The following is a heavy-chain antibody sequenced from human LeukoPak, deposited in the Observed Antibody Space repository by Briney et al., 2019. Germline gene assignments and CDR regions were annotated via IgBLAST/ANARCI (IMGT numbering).Heavy chain of an antibody. CDR2: IIPIFGTA. J-gene: IGHJ4*02. CDR1: GGTFSSYA. CDR3: ARLDDFWSGSNY. D-gene: IGHD3-3*01. Sequence: SVKVSCKASGGTFSSYAISWVRQAPGQGLEWMGRIIPIFGTANYAQKFQGRVTITTDESTSTAYMELSSLRSEDTAVYYSARLDDFWSGSNYWGQGTLVTVSS. V-gene: IGHV1-69*05.